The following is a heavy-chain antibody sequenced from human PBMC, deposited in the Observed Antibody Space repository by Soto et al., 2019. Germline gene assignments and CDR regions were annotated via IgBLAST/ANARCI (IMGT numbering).Heavy chain of an antibody. CDR3: AGHQALYGDYPNWFDP. J-gene: IGHJ5*02. V-gene: IGHV4-39*01. D-gene: IGHD4-17*01. Sequence: GGSISSSSYYWGWSRQPPGKGLEWIGSIYYSGSTYYNPSLKSRVTISVDTSKNQFSLKLSSVTAADTAVYYCAGHQALYGDYPNWFDPWGQGTLVTVSS. CDR2: IYYSGST. CDR1: GGSISSSSYY.